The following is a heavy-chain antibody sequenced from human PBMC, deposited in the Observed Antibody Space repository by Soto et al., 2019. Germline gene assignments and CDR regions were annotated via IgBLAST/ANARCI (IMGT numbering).Heavy chain of an antibody. Sequence: PSETLSLTCPVSGGSISSYYWSWIRQPPGKGLEWIGYIYYSGSTNDNPSLKSRVTISVDTSKNQFSLKLSSVTAADTAVYYCARAGRGYDYWGQGTMVTVSS. J-gene: IGHJ4*03. CDR2: IYYSGST. D-gene: IGHD3-22*01. CDR1: GGSISSYY. V-gene: IGHV4-59*01. CDR3: ARAGRGYDY.